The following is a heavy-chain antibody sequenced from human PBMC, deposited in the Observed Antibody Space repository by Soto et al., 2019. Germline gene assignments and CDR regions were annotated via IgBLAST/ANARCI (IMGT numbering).Heavy chain of an antibody. D-gene: IGHD2-2*01. V-gene: IGHV5-51*01. CDR1: GYSFTSYW. CDR3: ARHGSGIVVVPRGNYYYYGMDV. J-gene: IGHJ6*02. Sequence: GESLKISCKGSGYSFTSYWIGWVRQMPGKGLEWMGIIYPGDSDTRYSPSFQGQVTISADKSISTAYLQWSSRKASDTAMYYCARHGSGIVVVPRGNYYYYGMDVWGQGTTVTVSS. CDR2: IYPGDSDT.